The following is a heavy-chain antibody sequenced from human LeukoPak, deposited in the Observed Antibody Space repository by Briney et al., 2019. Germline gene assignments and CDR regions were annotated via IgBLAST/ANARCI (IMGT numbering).Heavy chain of an antibody. J-gene: IGHJ4*02. CDR2: IYSSGST. CDR3: AREYYNTLTDYQANFDY. V-gene: IGHV4-4*07. CDR1: GVSISSYY. D-gene: IGHD3-9*01. Sequence: PSETLSLSCTVSGVSISSYYWNWVRQPAGKGLEWIGRIYSSGSTNYNPSLESRVAMSADTSKNHFSLKLSSVTAADTAVYYCAREYYNTLTDYQANFDYWGQGILVTVSS.